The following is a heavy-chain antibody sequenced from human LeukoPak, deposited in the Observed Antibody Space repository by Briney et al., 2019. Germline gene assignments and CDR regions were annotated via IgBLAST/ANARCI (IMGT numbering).Heavy chain of an antibody. J-gene: IGHJ4*02. V-gene: IGHV3-13*05. Sequence: PGGSLRLSCAASGFTFSSYDMHWVRQATGKGLEWVSAIGTAGDPYYPGSVKGRFTISRENARNSLHLQMNSLRAGDTAVYYCARETWGSFDYWGQGTLVTVSS. CDR2: IGTAGDP. D-gene: IGHD7-27*01. CDR1: GFTFSSYD. CDR3: ARETWGSFDY.